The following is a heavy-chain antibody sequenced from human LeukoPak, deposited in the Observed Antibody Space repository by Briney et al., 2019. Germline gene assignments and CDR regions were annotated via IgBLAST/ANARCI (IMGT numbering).Heavy chain of an antibody. CDR1: GFSFSNYG. CDR3: ARDGSPNYYGSGSYFH. D-gene: IGHD3-10*01. V-gene: IGHV3-30*02. J-gene: IGHJ4*02. CDR2: IRYDATIK. Sequence: GGSLRLSCSTSGFSFSNYGMHWVRQAPGKGLEWVAFIRYDATIKSYADSVKGRFTISRDNSKNTLYLQMNSLRAEDTAVYYCARDGSPNYYGSGSYFHWGQGTLVTVSS.